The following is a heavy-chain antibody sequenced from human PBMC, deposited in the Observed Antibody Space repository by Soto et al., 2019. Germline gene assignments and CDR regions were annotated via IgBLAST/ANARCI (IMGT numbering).Heavy chain of an antibody. Sequence: EVQLVESGGGLVQPGGSLRLSCAAPGFTSGSYGMNWVRQPQGKGLEWVPYIISSSSTIYYADSVKGRFTISRDNAKNSLYLQMNSLRAEDTAVYYCARANYYGSPGDFDYWGQGTLVTVSS. V-gene: IGHV3-48*01. CDR1: GFTSGSYG. CDR2: IISSSSTI. J-gene: IGHJ4*02. D-gene: IGHD3-10*01. CDR3: ARANYYGSPGDFDY.